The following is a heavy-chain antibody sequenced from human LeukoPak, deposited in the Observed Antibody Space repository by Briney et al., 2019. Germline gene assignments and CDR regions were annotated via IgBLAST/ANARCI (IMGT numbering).Heavy chain of an antibody. J-gene: IGHJ4*02. Sequence: GASVKVSCKVSGYTLTELSMHWVRQAPGKGLEWMGGFDPEDGETIYAQKFQGRVTMTRDTSISTAYMELSRLRSDDTAVYYCARDRVVLMVRGVFDYWGQGTLVTVSS. D-gene: IGHD3-10*01. CDR3: ARDRVVLMVRGVFDY. V-gene: IGHV1-24*01. CDR2: FDPEDGET. CDR1: GYTLTELS.